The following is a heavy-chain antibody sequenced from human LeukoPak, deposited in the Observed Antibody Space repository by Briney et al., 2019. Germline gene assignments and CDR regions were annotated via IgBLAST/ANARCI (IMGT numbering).Heavy chain of an antibody. CDR3: ARDKDDVDTAMGWYNWFDP. J-gene: IGHJ5*02. D-gene: IGHD5-18*01. CDR1: VGTFSSYA. V-gene: IGHV1-69*05. Sequence: SVKVSCKASVGTFSSYAISWVRQAPGQGLEWMGRIIPIFGTANYAQKFQGRVTITTDESTSTAYMELSSLRSEDTAVYYCARDKDDVDTAMGWYNWFDPWGQGTLVTVSS. CDR2: IIPIFGTA.